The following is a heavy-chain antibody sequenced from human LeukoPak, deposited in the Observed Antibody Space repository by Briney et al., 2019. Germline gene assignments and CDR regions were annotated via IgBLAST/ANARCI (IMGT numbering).Heavy chain of an antibody. J-gene: IGHJ5*02. CDR3: ARDLAAAATWFDP. CDR1: GFTFSSYG. V-gene: IGHV3-33*01. D-gene: IGHD6-13*01. Sequence: GGSLRLSCAVSGFTFSSYGMHWVRQAPGKGLEWVAVIWYDASNRYYADSVKGRFAISRDNSKNTLYLQMNSLRAEDTAVYFCARDLAAAATWFDPWGQGTLVTVSS. CDR2: IWYDASNR.